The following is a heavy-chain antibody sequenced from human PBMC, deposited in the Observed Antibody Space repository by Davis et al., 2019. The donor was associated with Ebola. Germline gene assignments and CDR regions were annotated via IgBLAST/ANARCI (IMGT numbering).Heavy chain of an antibody. CDR3: ASRHDY. CDR1: GFTFSTYS. Sequence: GESLKISCAASGFTFSTYSMNWVCQAPGEGLEWVSYISGSSSTIYYADSVKGRFTISRDNAKNSLYLQMNSLRDEDTAVYYCASRHDYWGQGTLVTVSS. J-gene: IGHJ4*02. V-gene: IGHV3-48*02. CDR2: ISGSSSTI.